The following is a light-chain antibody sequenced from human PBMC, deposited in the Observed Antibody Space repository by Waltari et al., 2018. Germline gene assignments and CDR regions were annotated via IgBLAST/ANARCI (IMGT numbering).Light chain of an antibody. CDR2: AVS. Sequence: QSALTQPASVSGSPGQSLTISCTGTSSDAGNYNRVSWYQQHPGKAPKLMIYAVSKRPSGVSDRFSGSKSGDMASLTISGLQPEDEAEYFCSSYAGSSKGVFGGGTKVTVL. CDR1: SSDAGNYNR. V-gene: IGLV2-23*02. CDR3: SSYAGSSKGV. J-gene: IGLJ2*01.